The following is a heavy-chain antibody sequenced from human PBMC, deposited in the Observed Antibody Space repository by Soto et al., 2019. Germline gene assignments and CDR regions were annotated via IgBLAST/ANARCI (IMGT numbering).Heavy chain of an antibody. J-gene: IGHJ4*02. CDR2: TSVYNGNT. CDR1: GYTLTELS. Sequence: ASVKVSCKVSGYTLTELSMHWVRQAPGQGLEWMGTTSVYNGNTNFAQSLQGRVTMSIDKSTATAYMELRSLTSDDTAVYYCARARATVTTERALGYWGQGTLVTVSS. D-gene: IGHD4-17*01. CDR3: ARARATVTTERALGY. V-gene: IGHV1-18*01.